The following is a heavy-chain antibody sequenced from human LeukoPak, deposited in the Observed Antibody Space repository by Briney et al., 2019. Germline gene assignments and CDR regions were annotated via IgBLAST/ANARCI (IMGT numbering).Heavy chain of an antibody. CDR1: GGSISSYY. Sequence: SETLSLTCTVSGGSISSYYWSWIRQPPGKGLEWIGYIYYSGSTNYNPSLKSRVTISVDTSKNQFSLKLSSVTAADTAVYYCARDRERWLQSGHAFDIWGQGTMVTVSS. J-gene: IGHJ3*02. V-gene: IGHV4-59*01. CDR2: IYYSGST. CDR3: ARDRERWLQSGHAFDI. D-gene: IGHD5-24*01.